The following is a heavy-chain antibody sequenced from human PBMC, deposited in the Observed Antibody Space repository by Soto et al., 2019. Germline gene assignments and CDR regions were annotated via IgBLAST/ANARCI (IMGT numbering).Heavy chain of an antibody. V-gene: IGHV1-18*01. CDR3: AREGEMPYYYYGLDV. Sequence: QVQLVQSGAEVRKPGASVKVSCKASGYTFTTYGISWVRQAPGQGLEWMGWISGYNGHTKYAQKFQGRVTMTTDTSTSTAYMELRIRRSADTAVYYCAREGEMPYYYYGLDVWGQGTTVTVSS. CDR2: ISGYNGHT. J-gene: IGHJ6*02. D-gene: IGHD3-16*01. CDR1: GYTFTTYG.